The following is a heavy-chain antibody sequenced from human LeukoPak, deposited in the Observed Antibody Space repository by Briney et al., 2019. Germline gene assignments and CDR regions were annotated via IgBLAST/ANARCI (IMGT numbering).Heavy chain of an antibody. D-gene: IGHD2-15*01. V-gene: IGHV4-34*01. Sequence: SETLSLTCAVYGGSFSGYYWSWIRQPPGKGLEWIGEINHSGSTNYNPSLKSRVSISVDTSKNQFSLKLSSVTAADTAVYYCARDKPGYCSGGSCYRKDKYYYYSYMDVWGKGTTVTVSS. CDR2: INHSGST. J-gene: IGHJ6*03. CDR3: ARDKPGYCSGGSCYRKDKYYYYSYMDV. CDR1: GGSFSGYY.